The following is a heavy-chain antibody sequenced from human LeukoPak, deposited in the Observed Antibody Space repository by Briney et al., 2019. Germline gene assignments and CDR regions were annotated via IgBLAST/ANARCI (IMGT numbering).Heavy chain of an antibody. J-gene: IGHJ5*02. CDR1: GSTFSSYA. CDR3: ATLGDCSSTSCYSINKINWFDP. V-gene: IGHV1-69*06. CDR2: IIPIFGTA. Sequence: ASVKVSCKASGSTFSSYAISWVRQAPGQGLEWMGGIIPIFGTANYAQKFQGRVTMTEDTSTDTAYMELSSLRSEDTAVYYCATLGDCSSTSCYSINKINWFDPWGQGTLVTVSS. D-gene: IGHD2-2*01.